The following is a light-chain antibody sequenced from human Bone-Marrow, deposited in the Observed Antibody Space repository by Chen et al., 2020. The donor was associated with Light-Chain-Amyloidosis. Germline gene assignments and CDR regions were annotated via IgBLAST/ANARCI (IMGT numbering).Light chain of an antibody. Sequence: SYVLTQPSSVSVAPGQTATIARGGNNIGSTSVHWYQQTPGQAPLLVVYDDRDRPSGIPERWSGSNSGNTATLTISRVEAGDEADYYCQVWDRSSDRPVFGGGTKLTVL. CDR3: QVWDRSSDRPV. V-gene: IGLV3-21*02. CDR1: NIGSTS. J-gene: IGLJ3*02. CDR2: DDR.